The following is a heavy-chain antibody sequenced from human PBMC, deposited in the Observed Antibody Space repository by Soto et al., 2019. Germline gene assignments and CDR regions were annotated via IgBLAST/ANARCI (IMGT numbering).Heavy chain of an antibody. V-gene: IGHV4-39*01. Sequence: SETLSLTCTVSGGSISSSSYYWGWIRQPPGKGLEWIGSIYYSGSTYYNPSLKSRVTISVDTSKNQFSLKLSSVTAADTAVYYCARLVSEQQLGYFDYWGQGTLVTVSS. CDR2: IYYSGST. CDR1: GGSISSSSYY. J-gene: IGHJ4*02. D-gene: IGHD6-13*01. CDR3: ARLVSEQQLGYFDY.